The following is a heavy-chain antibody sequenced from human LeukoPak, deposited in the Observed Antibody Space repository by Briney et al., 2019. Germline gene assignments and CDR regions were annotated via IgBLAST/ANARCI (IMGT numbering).Heavy chain of an antibody. CDR3: ARRIGFWRNFDY. Sequence: PGGSLRLSCAASGFTFSSYWMSWVRQASGKRLEWVANIKKDGGEKYYVDSVKGRFTISRDNAKNSLYLQMNSLRAEDTAVFYCARRIGFWRNFDYWGQGTLVTVSS. J-gene: IGHJ4*02. D-gene: IGHD3-3*01. V-gene: IGHV3-7*01. CDR1: GFTFSSYW. CDR2: IKKDGGEK.